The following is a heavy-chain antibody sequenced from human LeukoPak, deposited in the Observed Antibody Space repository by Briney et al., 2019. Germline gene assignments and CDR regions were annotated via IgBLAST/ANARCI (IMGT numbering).Heavy chain of an antibody. D-gene: IGHD2-15*01. J-gene: IGHJ4*02. Sequence: GGAQILYCAASGFTLISYAMSSVRPAPGNGVEGVSAFYGRGGSTYYAHSVKGRYTISRDDSQNTLYLQMNSLRAEDTAVYYCAKAQGATRPREDFDDWGQGTLVTVSS. CDR1: GFTLISYA. CDR3: AKAQGATRPREDFDD. CDR2: FYGRGGST. V-gene: IGHV3-23*01.